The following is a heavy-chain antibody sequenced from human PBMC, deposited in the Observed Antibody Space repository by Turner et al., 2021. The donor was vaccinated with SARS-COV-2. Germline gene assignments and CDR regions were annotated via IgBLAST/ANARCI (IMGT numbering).Heavy chain of an antibody. CDR2: ISSSGSTI. CDR1: RFTFSDYY. D-gene: IGHD6-6*01. J-gene: IGHJ4*02. Sequence: QVQLVESGGGLVKPGGPLRFSCAASRFTFSDYYMSWIRQAPGKGLEWVSYISSSGSTIYYADSVKGRFTISRDNAKNSLYLQMNSLRAEDTAVYYCARDLRYSGSSVGSFYFDYWGQGTLVTVSS. CDR3: ARDLRYSGSSVGSFYFDY. V-gene: IGHV3-11*01.